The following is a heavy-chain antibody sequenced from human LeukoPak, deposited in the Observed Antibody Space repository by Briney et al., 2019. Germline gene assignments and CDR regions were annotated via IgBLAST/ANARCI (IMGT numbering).Heavy chain of an antibody. Sequence: PGGSLRLSCAASGFTFSSYGMHWVRQAPGKGLEWVAFIRYDGSNKYYADSVKGRFTISRDNSKNTLYLQMNSLRAEDTAVYYCAKDIIPAAVAGSLFDYWGQGTLVTVSS. CDR3: AKDIIPAAVAGSLFDY. V-gene: IGHV3-30*02. J-gene: IGHJ4*02. CDR1: GFTFSSYG. CDR2: IRYDGSNK. D-gene: IGHD6-19*01.